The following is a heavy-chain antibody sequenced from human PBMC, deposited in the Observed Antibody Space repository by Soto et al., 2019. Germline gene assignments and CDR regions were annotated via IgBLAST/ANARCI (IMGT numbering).Heavy chain of an antibody. Sequence: QVQLVESGGGVVQPGRSLRLSCAASGFTFSSYAMHWVRQAPGKGLEWVAVISYDGSNKYYADSVKGRFTISRDNSKNTLYLQMNSLRAEDTAVYYCARGQSTRETAMAYGMDVWGPGTTVTVSS. J-gene: IGHJ6*02. CDR1: GFTFSSYA. CDR2: ISYDGSNK. D-gene: IGHD5-18*01. V-gene: IGHV3-30-3*01. CDR3: ARGQSTRETAMAYGMDV.